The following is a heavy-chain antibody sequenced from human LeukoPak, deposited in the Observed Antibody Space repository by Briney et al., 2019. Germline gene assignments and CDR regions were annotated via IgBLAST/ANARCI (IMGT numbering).Heavy chain of an antibody. D-gene: IGHD3-10*01. CDR2: IDYAGGST. Sequence: GGSLRLSCAASGFTFNNYVMSWVRQAPGRGLEWVSGIDYAGGSTNYADSVQGRFTVSRDNSKNTLYLQMNSLRAEDTAIYYCAATRVCGGVLLRPNCLYFEDWGQRTLVTVSS. CDR1: GFTFNNYV. V-gene: IGHV3-23*01. CDR3: AATRVCGGVLLRPNCLYFED. J-gene: IGHJ4*02.